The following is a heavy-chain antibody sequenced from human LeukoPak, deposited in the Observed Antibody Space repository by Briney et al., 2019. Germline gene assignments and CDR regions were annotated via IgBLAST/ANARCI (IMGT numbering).Heavy chain of an antibody. CDR3: ASFGPYSSSWYPYYYYGMDV. V-gene: IGHV4-34*01. CDR2: INHSGST. J-gene: IGHJ6*02. Sequence: SETLSLTRAVYGGSFSGYYWSWIRQPPGKGLEWIGEINHSGSTNYDPSLKSRVTISVDTSKNQFSLKLSSVTAADTAVYYCASFGPYSSSWYPYYYYGMDVWGQGTTVTVPS. D-gene: IGHD6-13*01. CDR1: GGSFSGYY.